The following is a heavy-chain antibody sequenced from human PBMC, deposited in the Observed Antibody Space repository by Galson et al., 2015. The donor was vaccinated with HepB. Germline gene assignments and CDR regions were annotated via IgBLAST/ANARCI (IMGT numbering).Heavy chain of an antibody. D-gene: IGHD6-19*01. V-gene: IGHV3-21*01. CDR1: GFTFSSYS. CDR3: ARAVAVAGTSGFDY. Sequence: SLRLSCAASGFTFSSYSMNWVRQAPGKGLEWVSSISSSSSYIYYADSVKGRFTISRDNAKNSLYLQMNSLRAEDTAVYYCARAVAVAGTSGFDYWGQGTLVTVSS. CDR2: ISSSSSYI. J-gene: IGHJ4*02.